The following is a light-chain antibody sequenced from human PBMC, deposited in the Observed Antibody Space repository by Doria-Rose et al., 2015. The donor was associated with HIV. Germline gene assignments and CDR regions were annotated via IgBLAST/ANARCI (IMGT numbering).Light chain of an antibody. V-gene: IGKV1-6*01. CDR1: QGIRND. CDR3: LQDYSYPRT. CDR2: GTS. Sequence: TQSPSSLSASVGDRVTITCRASQGIRNDLGWSQQKPGKAPKLLIFGTSSLQTGVSSRFSGSGSGTDFTLTISSLQPEDFATYYCLQDYSYPRTFGGGTKVEIK. J-gene: IGKJ4*01.